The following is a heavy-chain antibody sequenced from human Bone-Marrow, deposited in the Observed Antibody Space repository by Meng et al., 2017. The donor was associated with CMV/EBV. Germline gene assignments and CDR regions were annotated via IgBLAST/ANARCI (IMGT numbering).Heavy chain of an antibody. V-gene: IGHV3-53*01. D-gene: IGHD1-1*01. Sequence: GESLKISCAASGFTVSSNYISWVRQAPGKGLEWVSVIYSGASTYYADSVKGRFTISRDNSKNTLYLQMNSLRAEDTAVYYCARGYGAYYYGMDVWGQGTTVTVSS. CDR1: GFTVSSNY. J-gene: IGHJ6*02. CDR3: ARGYGAYYYGMDV. CDR2: IYSGAST.